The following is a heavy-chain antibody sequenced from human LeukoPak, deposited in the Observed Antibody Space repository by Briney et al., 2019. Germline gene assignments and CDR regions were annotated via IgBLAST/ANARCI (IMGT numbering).Heavy chain of an antibody. V-gene: IGHV3-43*02. J-gene: IGHJ4*02. CDR2: ISASGRTN. D-gene: IGHD3-10*01. Sequence: PGGSLRLSCAASEFIFSDYDMNWVRQAPGKGLEWVAHISASGRTNYYADAVKGRFTISRDNSKNSLYLQMNSLRTEDTALYYCAKDDGSGSYTLDYWGQGTLVTVSS. CDR1: EFIFSDYD. CDR3: AKDDGSGSYTLDY.